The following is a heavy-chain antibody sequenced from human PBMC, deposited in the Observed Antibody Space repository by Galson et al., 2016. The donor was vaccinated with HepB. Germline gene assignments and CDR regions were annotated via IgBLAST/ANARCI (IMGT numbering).Heavy chain of an antibody. CDR1: GDTVSTRTAS. J-gene: IGHJ4*02. CDR3: ARAWTSRPSTRQTDHFDY. CDR2: TYYRSKWYN. Sequence: CAISGDTVSTRTASWNWIRQSPPTGLEWLGRTYYRSKWYNENATSGGGPININPDTTENHFSLHLNPVTPEDTAIYYCARAWTSRPSTRQTDHFDYWGQGTLVTVSS. D-gene: IGHD1-1*01. V-gene: IGHV6-1*01.